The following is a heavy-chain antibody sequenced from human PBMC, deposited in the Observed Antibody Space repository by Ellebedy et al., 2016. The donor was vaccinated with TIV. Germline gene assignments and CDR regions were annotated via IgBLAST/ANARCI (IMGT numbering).Heavy chain of an antibody. CDR2: INPNSGVT. D-gene: IGHD1-26*01. CDR3: AREMLGDNKSFDY. V-gene: IGHV1-2*02. CDR1: GYTFRGHY. Sequence: ASVKVSXKASGYTFRGHYMHWVRQAPGQGPEWVGCINPNSGVTAYPPKFQGRVTVTRDTSVSIVSMDLSSLRSDDTALYYCAREMLGDNKSFDYWGQGTLVTVSS. J-gene: IGHJ4*02.